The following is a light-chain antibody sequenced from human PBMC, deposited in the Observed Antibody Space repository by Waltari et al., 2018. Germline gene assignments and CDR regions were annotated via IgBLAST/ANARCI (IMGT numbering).Light chain of an antibody. CDR3: QSYDNSLSGRV. J-gene: IGLJ3*02. CDR2: GDT. Sequence: QSVLTQPPSESGAPGQRVTISCTGSSSNIGAGNDVHWYQQFPGAAPKLLIYGDTNRPSGVPDRFSGSKSGTSASLAITGLQAEDEADYYCQSYDNSLSGRVSGGGTKLTVL. CDR1: SSNIGAGND. V-gene: IGLV1-40*01.